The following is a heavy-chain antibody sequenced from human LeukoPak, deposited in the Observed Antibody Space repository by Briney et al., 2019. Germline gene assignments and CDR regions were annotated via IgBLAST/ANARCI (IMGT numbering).Heavy chain of an antibody. CDR1: GGTVSSYA. CDR2: IIPIFGTA. Sequence: SVKVSCKASGGTVSSYAISLVRQAPGQGREWMGRIIPIFGTANYVQKFQGRGTITTDEATSTANIQPSRLRSEATAVYYCARGGMATIQRPLDYWGQGTLVTVSS. J-gene: IGHJ4*02. D-gene: IGHD5-24*01. V-gene: IGHV1-69*05. CDR3: ARGGMATIQRPLDY.